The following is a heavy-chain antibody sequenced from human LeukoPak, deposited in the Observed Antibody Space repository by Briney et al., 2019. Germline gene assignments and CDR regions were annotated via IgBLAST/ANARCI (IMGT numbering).Heavy chain of an antibody. Sequence: SETLSLTCTVSGGSVTSSSYYWGCIRQSPGKGLEWIGSGYYSGSTYYNPSLKSRVTISVDTSKNQFSLELSSVTAADTAVYYCARRFVAVAYRGWFDPWGQGTLVTVSS. CDR3: ARRFVAVAYRGWFDP. J-gene: IGHJ5*02. CDR1: GGSVTSSSYY. CDR2: GYYSGST. D-gene: IGHD6-19*01. V-gene: IGHV4-39*07.